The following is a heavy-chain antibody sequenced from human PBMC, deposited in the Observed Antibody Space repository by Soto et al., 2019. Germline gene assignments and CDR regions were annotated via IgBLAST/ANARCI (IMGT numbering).Heavy chain of an antibody. Sequence: SETLSLTCTVSGGSIRSGGYYWSWIRQHPGKGLEWIGYIYYSGSTYYNPSLKSRATMSVDTSKNQFSLKLSSVTAADTAVYYCASTKGYDFDYMDVWGKGTTVTVSS. CDR2: IYYSGST. V-gene: IGHV4-31*03. CDR1: GGSIRSGGYY. D-gene: IGHD5-12*01. CDR3: ASTKGYDFDYMDV. J-gene: IGHJ6*03.